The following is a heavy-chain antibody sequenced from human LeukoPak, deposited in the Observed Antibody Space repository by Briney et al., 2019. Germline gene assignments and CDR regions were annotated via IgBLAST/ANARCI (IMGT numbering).Heavy chain of an antibody. CDR1: GGSISSHY. D-gene: IGHD2-2*01. Sequence: SETLSPTCTVSGGSISSHYWSWIRQPPGKGLEWIGYSSYSGGTNYNPSLKSRVSLSVDTSKNQLSLRLSSVTAADTAVYYCARVGSCSSTTCYDILYYFDYWGQGTLVTVSS. CDR3: ARVGSCSSTTCYDILYYFDY. V-gene: IGHV4-59*11. J-gene: IGHJ4*02. CDR2: SSYSGGT.